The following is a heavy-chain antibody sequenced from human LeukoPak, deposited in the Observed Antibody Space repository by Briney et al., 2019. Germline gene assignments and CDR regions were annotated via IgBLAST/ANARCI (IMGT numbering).Heavy chain of an antibody. Sequence: PGGSLRLSCAASGFTFSSYWMHWVRQAPGKGLVWVSRINSDGSSTSYADSVKGRFTISRDNAKNSLYLQMNSLRAEDTAVYYCARWSVLLWFGEFDPWGQGTLVTVSS. V-gene: IGHV3-74*01. CDR3: ARWSVLLWFGEFDP. J-gene: IGHJ5*02. CDR2: INSDGSST. CDR1: GFTFSSYW. D-gene: IGHD3-10*01.